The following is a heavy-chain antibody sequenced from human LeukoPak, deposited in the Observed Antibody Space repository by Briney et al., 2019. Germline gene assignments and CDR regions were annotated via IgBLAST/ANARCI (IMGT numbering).Heavy chain of an antibody. Sequence: SQTLSLTCTVSGGSISSGGYYWSWIRQPPGKGLEWIGYIFYSGSTNYNPSLKSRVTISVDTSKNQFSLKLNSVTAADTAVYYCARSGGYIPYFDYWGQGTLVTVSS. V-gene: IGHV4-61*08. J-gene: IGHJ4*02. D-gene: IGHD5-12*01. CDR2: IFYSGST. CDR3: ARSGGYIPYFDY. CDR1: GGSISSGGYY.